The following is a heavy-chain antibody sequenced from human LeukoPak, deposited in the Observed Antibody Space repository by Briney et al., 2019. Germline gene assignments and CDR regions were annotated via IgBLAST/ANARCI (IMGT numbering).Heavy chain of an antibody. CDR3: ARDRSNYFDY. CDR2: FWYHGCNK. Sequence: GGALSLSCSASGFIFCSHGMDRFRQAPGQGLEGVAGFWYHGCNKYYADPVKGRFTISRDHSKNTLYLQMNSPRADDTAVYYCARDRSNYFDYWGQGTLVTVSS. D-gene: IGHD3-16*02. CDR1: GFIFCSHG. V-gene: IGHV3-33*01. J-gene: IGHJ4*02.